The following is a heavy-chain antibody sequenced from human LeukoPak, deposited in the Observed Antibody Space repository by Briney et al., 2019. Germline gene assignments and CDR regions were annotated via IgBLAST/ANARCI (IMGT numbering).Heavy chain of an antibody. D-gene: IGHD4-17*01. CDR3: ARALYDYGDYNYYYYYYMDV. CDR1: GYTFTSYD. CDR2: MNPDSGNT. J-gene: IGHJ6*03. Sequence: ASVKVSCKASGYTFTSYDINWVRQATGQGLEWMGWMNPDSGNTGYAQKFQGRVTITRNTSISTAYMELSSLRSEDTAVYYCARALYDYGDYNYYYYYYMDVWGKGTTVTVSS. V-gene: IGHV1-8*03.